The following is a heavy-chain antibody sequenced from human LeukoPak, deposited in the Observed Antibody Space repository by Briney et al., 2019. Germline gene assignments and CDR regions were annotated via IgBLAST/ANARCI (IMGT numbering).Heavy chain of an antibody. Sequence: SETLSLTCTVSGGSISSYYWSWIRQPPGKGLEWIGYIYYSGSTNYNPSLKSRVTISVDTSKNQFSLRLSSVTAADTAVYYCARVSGYDGTDFDYWGQGTLVTVSS. D-gene: IGHD5-12*01. V-gene: IGHV4-59*08. J-gene: IGHJ4*02. CDR1: GGSISSYY. CDR2: IYYSGST. CDR3: ARVSGYDGTDFDY.